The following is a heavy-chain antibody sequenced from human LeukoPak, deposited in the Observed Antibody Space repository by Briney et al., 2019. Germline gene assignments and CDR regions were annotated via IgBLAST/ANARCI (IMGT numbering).Heavy chain of an antibody. Sequence: PGGSLRLSCAASGFTFSSYAMHWVRQAPGKGLEWVAVISYDGSNKYYADSVKGRFTISRDNSKNTLYLQMNSLRAEDTAVYYCARVLGDYSNHWGQGTLVTVSS. J-gene: IGHJ5*02. CDR2: ISYDGSNK. CDR1: GFTFSSYA. CDR3: ARVLGDYSNH. V-gene: IGHV3-30-3*01. D-gene: IGHD4-11*01.